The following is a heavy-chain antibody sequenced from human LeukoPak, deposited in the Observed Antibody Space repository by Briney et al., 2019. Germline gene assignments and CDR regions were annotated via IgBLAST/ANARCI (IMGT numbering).Heavy chain of an antibody. CDR3: ARQLYCSGGSCYSLDY. J-gene: IGHJ4*02. CDR1: GGSISGYY. V-gene: IGHV4-59*01. CDR2: IYYSGST. Sequence: SETLSLTCTLSGGSISGYYWSWIRQPPGKGLEWIGYIYYSGSTIYNPSLKSRVTISVDTSKNQFSLKLSSVTAADTAVYYCARQLYCSGGSCYSLDYWGQGTLVTVSS. D-gene: IGHD2-15*01.